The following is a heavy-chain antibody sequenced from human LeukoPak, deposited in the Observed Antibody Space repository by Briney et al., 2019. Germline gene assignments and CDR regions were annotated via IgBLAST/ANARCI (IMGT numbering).Heavy chain of an antibody. Sequence: GGSLRLSCAASGFTFSSYGMHWVRQAPGKGLEWGAVISYDGSNKYYADSVKGRFTISRDNSKNTLYLQMNSLRAEDTAVYYCAKMGDCSSTCCDGFDNSGPRALGTASS. CDR1: GFTFSSYG. CDR3: AKMGDCSSTCCDGFDN. J-gene: IGHJ4*02. V-gene: IGHV3-30*18. CDR2: ISYDGSNK. D-gene: IGHD2-2*01.